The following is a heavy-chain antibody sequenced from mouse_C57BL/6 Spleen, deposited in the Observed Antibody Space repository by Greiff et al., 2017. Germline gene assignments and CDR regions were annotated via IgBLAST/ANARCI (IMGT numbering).Heavy chain of an antibody. Sequence: EVQVVESGGDLVKPGGSLKLSCAASGFTFSSYGMSWVRQTPDKRLEWVATISSGGSYTYYPDSVKGRFTISRDNAKNTLYLQMSSLKSEDTAMYYCARQDSMASDYWGQGTTLTVSS. J-gene: IGHJ2*01. CDR3: ARQDSMASDY. V-gene: IGHV5-6*01. CDR2: ISSGGSYT. CDR1: GFTFSSYG. D-gene: IGHD1-1*02.